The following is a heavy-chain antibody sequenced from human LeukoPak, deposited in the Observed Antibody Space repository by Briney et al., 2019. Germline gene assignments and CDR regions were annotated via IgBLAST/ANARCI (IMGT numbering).Heavy chain of an antibody. D-gene: IGHD6-13*01. V-gene: IGHV4-59*01. CDR2: IHYSGST. CDR3: ARVPAAGTGPDY. Sequence: KPAETLSLTCTVSGDSISGYYWSWIRQPPGKGLEWIGYIHYSGSTNYSPSLRSRVTISLDTSKNQFSLKVNSVTAADTAVYYCARVPAAGTGPDYWGQGTLVTVSS. J-gene: IGHJ4*02. CDR1: GDSISGYY.